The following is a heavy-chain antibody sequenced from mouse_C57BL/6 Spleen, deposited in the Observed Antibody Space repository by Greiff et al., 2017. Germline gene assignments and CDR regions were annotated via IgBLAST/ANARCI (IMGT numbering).Heavy chain of an antibody. J-gene: IGHJ2*01. CDR3: ARDRDGSSYYFDY. CDR2: ISDGGSYT. V-gene: IGHV5-4*01. D-gene: IGHD1-1*01. Sequence: EVKLVESGGGLLKPGGSLKLSCAASGFTFSSYAMSWVRQTPEKRLEWVATISDGGSYTYYPDNVKGRFTISRDNAKNNLYLQMSHLKSEDTAMYYCARDRDGSSYYFDYWGQGTTLTVSS. CDR1: GFTFSSYA.